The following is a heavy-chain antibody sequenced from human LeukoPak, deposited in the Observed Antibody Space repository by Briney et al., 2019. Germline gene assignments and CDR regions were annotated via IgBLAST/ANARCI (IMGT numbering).Heavy chain of an antibody. CDR1: GFTFSSYT. CDR2: ILYDGSDK. V-gene: IGHV3-30-3*01. Sequence: GGSLRLSCAASGFTFSSYTINWVRQAPGKGLEWVAFILYDGSDKYYADSVKGRFTISRDDSKNTLHLQMNSLRDEDTAMYYCATDGLTGRTDGTLESWGQGTLVTVSS. J-gene: IGHJ4*02. D-gene: IGHD1-20*01. CDR3: ATDGLTGRTDGTLES.